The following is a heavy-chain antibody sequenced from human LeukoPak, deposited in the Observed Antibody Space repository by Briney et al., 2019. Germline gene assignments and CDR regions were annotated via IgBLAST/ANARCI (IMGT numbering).Heavy chain of an antibody. V-gene: IGHV5-51*01. D-gene: IGHD3-10*01. CDR1: GYSFTSYW. Sequence: GESLKISCKGSGYSFTSYWIGWVRQMPGRGLEWMGIIYPGDSDTRYSPSFQGQVTISADKSISTAYLQWSSLKASDTAMYYCARVFGSGSYQVPEYYFDYWGQGTLVTVSS. J-gene: IGHJ4*02. CDR2: IYPGDSDT. CDR3: ARVFGSGSYQVPEYYFDY.